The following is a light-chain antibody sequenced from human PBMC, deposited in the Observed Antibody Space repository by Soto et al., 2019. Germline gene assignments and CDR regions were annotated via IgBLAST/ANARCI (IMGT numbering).Light chain of an antibody. V-gene: IGKV3-15*01. J-gene: IGKJ1*01. Sequence: EIVMTQSPATLSVSPGERATLSCRASQGVTSNLAWYQQKPGQAPRLLIYGASTRATGIPARFSGSGSGTEFTLTISSLQSEDFAFYYCQQHNNWPWTFGQGTKVKIK. CDR1: QGVTSN. CDR3: QQHNNWPWT. CDR2: GAS.